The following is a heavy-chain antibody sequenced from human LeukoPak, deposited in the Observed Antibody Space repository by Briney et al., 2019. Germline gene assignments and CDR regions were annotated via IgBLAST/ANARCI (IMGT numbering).Heavy chain of an antibody. J-gene: IGHJ5*02. CDR1: GGSISSGCYY. D-gene: IGHD2-2*01. CDR3: ARYIVVVRASSNWFDP. V-gene: IGHV4-31*03. Sequence: PSQTLSLTCTVSGGSISSGCYYWRWIRQHPGKGLEWIGYIYYSGSTYYHPSLKRRVTISVDTSKNQLYLKLSCVTAADTAVYYCARYIVVVRASSNWFDPWGQGTLVTVSS. CDR2: IYYSGST.